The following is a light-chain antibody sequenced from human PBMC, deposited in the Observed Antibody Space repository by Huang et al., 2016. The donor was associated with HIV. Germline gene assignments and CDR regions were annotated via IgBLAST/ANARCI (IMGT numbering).Light chain of an antibody. CDR1: QDITKF. J-gene: IGKJ2*01. Sequence: DIQMTQSPSSLSAFVGDRVTITCQASQDITKFLNWYQQRPGKAPNLLIYDASNLETGVTSRFSGSGSGTDFTFTISSLQPEDSATYYCQHYDTVPYTFGQGTKLEIK. V-gene: IGKV1-33*01. CDR2: DAS. CDR3: QHYDTVPYT.